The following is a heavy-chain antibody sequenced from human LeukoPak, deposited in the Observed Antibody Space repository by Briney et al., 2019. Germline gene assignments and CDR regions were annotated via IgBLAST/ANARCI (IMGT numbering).Heavy chain of an antibody. D-gene: IGHD3-22*01. J-gene: IGHJ5*02. CDR2: MNPNSGNT. CDR1: GYTFTSYD. Sequence: ASVKVSCKASGYTFTSYDINWVRQATGQGLEWMGWMNPNSGNTGYAQKFQGRVTMTRNTSISTAYIELSSLRSEDTAVYYCARNDYYDSSGYYNWFDPWGQGTLVTVSS. V-gene: IGHV1-8*01. CDR3: ARNDYYDSSGYYNWFDP.